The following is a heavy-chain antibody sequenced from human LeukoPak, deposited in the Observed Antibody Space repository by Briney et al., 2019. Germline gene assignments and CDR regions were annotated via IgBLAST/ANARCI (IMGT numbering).Heavy chain of an antibody. D-gene: IGHD5-18*01. CDR2: IYSGGST. J-gene: IGHJ4*02. CDR1: GFTVSSNY. CDR3: ARVYSYGYYYFDY. Sequence: SGGSLRLSCVASGFTVSSNYMSWVRQAPGKGLEWVSVIYSGGSTYYADSVKGRFTISRDNSKNTLYLQMNSLRAEDTAVYYCARVYSYGYYYFDYWGQGTLVTVSS. V-gene: IGHV3-53*01.